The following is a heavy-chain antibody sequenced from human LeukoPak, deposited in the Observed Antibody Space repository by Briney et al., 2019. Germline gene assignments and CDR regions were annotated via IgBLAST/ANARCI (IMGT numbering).Heavy chain of an antibody. CDR1: GFTFTKAW. J-gene: IGHJ6*04. CDR3: TAPIYCSSTSCRTVDV. V-gene: IGHV3-15*01. D-gene: IGHD2-2*01. Sequence: GGPLRLSCAASGFTFTKAWMSWVRQAPGKGLEWVGRIKSKTDGGTTDYAAPVKGRFTISRDDSKNTLYLQMNSLKAEDTAVYYCTAPIYCSSTSCRTVDVWGKGTTVTVSS. CDR2: IKSKTDGGTT.